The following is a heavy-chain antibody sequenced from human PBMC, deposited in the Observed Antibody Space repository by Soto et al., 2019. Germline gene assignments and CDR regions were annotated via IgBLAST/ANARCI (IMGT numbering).Heavy chain of an antibody. J-gene: IGHJ5*02. CDR1: GFTFTSSA. Sequence: QMQLVQSGPEVKKPGTSVKVSCKASGFTFTSSAVQWVRQARGQRLEWIGWIVVGSGNTNYAQKFQERVTITRDMSTSTAYMELSSLRSEDTAVYYCAAMASSEEARFDPWGQGTLVTVSS. CDR3: AAMASSEEARFDP. CDR2: IVVGSGNT. V-gene: IGHV1-58*01. D-gene: IGHD2-2*01.